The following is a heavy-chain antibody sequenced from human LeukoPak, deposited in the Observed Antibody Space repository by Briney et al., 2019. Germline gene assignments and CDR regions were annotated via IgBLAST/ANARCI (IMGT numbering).Heavy chain of an antibody. D-gene: IGHD3-10*01. Sequence: SETLSLTCSVSGVSISSGSNYWGWIRQPPGKALEWIGSIYSSGSTYYTPSLKSRVIIIFDTAKNHFSLNLSSVTAADTAVYYCARSDGYGLVGIWGQGTMVTVSS. CDR1: GVSISSGSNY. J-gene: IGHJ3*02. V-gene: IGHV4-39*07. CDR3: ARSDGYGLVGI. CDR2: IYSSGST.